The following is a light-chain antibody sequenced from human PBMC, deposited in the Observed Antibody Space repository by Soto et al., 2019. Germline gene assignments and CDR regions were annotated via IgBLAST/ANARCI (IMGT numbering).Light chain of an antibody. J-gene: IGLJ1*01. CDR2: EVN. V-gene: IGLV2-8*01. Sequence: QSAPTQPPSASGSPGQSVTISCTGTTSDVGGYKYVSWHQHRPGRAPRLILYEVNKRPAGVPDRFSGSKSGNTASLTVSGLQADDEADYYCISYAGSNTFVVGTGTKVTVL. CDR1: TSDVGGYKY. CDR3: ISYAGSNTFV.